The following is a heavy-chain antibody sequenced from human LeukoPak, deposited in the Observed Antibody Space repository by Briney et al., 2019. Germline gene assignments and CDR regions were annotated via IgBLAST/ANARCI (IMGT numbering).Heavy chain of an antibody. CDR1: GGSITSSHYC. J-gene: IGHJ5*02. D-gene: IGHD5/OR15-5a*01. CDR2: ISYSGST. V-gene: IGHV4-39*07. CDR3: ARGALYVSESWFDP. Sequence: KPSETLSLTCTVSGGSITSSHYCWGWIRQPPGKGLEWIGSISYSGSTYYNPSLKNRVTISVDTSKNQFSLRLNSVTAADTAVYYCARGALYVSESWFDPWGQGILVTVSS.